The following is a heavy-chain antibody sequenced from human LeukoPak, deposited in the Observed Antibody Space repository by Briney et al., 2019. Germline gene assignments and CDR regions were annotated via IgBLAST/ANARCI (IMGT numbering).Heavy chain of an antibody. D-gene: IGHD6-13*01. V-gene: IGHV4-34*01. CDR1: GGSFSGYY. Sequence: SETLSLTCAVYGGSFSGYYWSWIRQPPGKGLEWIGEINHSGSTNYNPSLKSRVTISVDTSKNQFSLQLNSVTPEDTAVYYCARDQHPSAGYYYYYGMDVWGQGTTVTVSS. J-gene: IGHJ6*02. CDR2: INHSGST. CDR3: ARDQHPSAGYYYYYGMDV.